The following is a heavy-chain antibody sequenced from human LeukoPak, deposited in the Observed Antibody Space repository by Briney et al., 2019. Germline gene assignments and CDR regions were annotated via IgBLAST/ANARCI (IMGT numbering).Heavy chain of an antibody. V-gene: IGHV3-64D*06. D-gene: IGHD2-8*01. Sequence: QPGGSLRLSCSASGFTFSTYALQWVRQAPGKGLEYVSSISTNGVSTFYANSVKGRFTISRDNPNNTLYLQMTSLRPEDTATYYCILHCDVTNCDLPDNNWVQGTLVTVSS. CDR1: GFTFSTYA. CDR3: ILHCDVTNCDLPDNN. CDR2: ISTNGVST. J-gene: IGHJ4*02.